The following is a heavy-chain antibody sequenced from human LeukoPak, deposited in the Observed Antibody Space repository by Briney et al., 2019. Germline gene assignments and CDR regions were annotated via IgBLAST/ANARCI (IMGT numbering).Heavy chain of an antibody. V-gene: IGHV4-39*01. CDR1: GGSISSSNYY. J-gene: IGHJ3*02. Sequence: AETLWLTCTVSGGSISSSNYYWGWVRQPPGKGLEWIGSLSYGGSPYHNPSLKSRLTISVDTSKNQFSLKLRSVAAADTAVYYCARRVMNQWLAFDAFDIWGQGTMVTVSS. D-gene: IGHD6-19*01. CDR3: ARRVMNQWLAFDAFDI. CDR2: LSYGGSP.